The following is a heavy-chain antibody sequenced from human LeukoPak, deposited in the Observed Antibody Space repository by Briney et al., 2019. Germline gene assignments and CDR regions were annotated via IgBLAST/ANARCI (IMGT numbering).Heavy chain of an antibody. CDR1: GFTFSSYW. CDR2: IKKDGSEK. V-gene: IGHV3-7*05. Sequence: GGSLRLSCEGSGFTFSSYWMSWVRQAPGKGLEWVANIKKDGSEKYYVDSVKGRFTTSRDNAKNSLFLQMNSLRADDTAVYYCASGGSYFGYWGQGTLVTVSS. CDR3: ASGGSYFGY. J-gene: IGHJ4*02.